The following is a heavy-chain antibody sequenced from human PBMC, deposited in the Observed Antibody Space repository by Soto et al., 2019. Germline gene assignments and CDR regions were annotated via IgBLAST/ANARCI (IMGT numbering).Heavy chain of an antibody. CDR3: ARGRGSYYDAFDI. V-gene: IGHV3-21*01. D-gene: IGHD1-26*01. CDR2: ISSSSSYI. CDR1: GFTFSSYS. J-gene: IGHJ3*02. Sequence: WGSLRLSCAASGFTFSSYSMNWVRQAPGKGLEWVSSISSSSSYIYYADSVKGRFTISRDNAKNSLYLQMNSLRAEDTAVYYCARGRGSYYDAFDIWGQGTMVTVSS.